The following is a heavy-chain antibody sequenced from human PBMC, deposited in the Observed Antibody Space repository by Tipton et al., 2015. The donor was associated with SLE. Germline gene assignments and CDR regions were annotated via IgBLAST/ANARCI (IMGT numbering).Heavy chain of an antibody. CDR3: ARAPTDIVVVVAAPGWFDP. V-gene: IGHV4-38-2*02. Sequence: TLSLTCTVSGYSISSGSYWGWIRQPPGKGLDWIGSIYHSGSTYYNPSLKSRVTISVDTSKNQFSLKLSSVTAADTAVYYCARAPTDIVVVVAAPGWFDPWGQGTLVTVSS. CDR2: IYHSGST. J-gene: IGHJ5*02. CDR1: GYSISSGSY. D-gene: IGHD2-15*01.